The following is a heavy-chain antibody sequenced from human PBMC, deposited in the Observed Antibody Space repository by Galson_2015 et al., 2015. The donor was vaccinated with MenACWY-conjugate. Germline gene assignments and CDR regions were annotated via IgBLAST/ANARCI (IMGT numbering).Heavy chain of an antibody. CDR1: GFTFSPYR. V-gene: IGHV3-30*01. CDR2: ISFDGSNK. CDR3: ARGRASLYYYMDV. Sequence: SLRLSCAASGFTFSPYRMHWVRQAPGKGLEWVTLISFDGSNKYYADSVKGRFTISRDNSKHTLYLQMNSLRAEDTAVYYCARGRASLYYYMDVWGKGTTVTVPS. J-gene: IGHJ6*03.